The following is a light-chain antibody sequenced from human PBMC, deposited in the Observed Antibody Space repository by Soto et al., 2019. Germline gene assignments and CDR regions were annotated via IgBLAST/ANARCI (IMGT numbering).Light chain of an antibody. J-gene: IGKJ1*01. Sequence: DLQLTQSPSFLSASVGHRDNITCRASQGFSSYLAWYQQKPGKAPKLLIYVPSTLQSGVPSRFSGSGSGTEFTLTISSLQPEDFATYYCQQLNSYPRTFGQGTKVDI. CDR2: VPS. CDR1: QGFSSY. V-gene: IGKV1-9*01. CDR3: QQLNSYPRT.